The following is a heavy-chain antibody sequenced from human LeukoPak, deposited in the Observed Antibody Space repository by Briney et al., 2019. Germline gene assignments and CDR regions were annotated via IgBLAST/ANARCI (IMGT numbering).Heavy chain of an antibody. CDR3: TRDSGTYNWLDP. Sequence: GGSLTLSCTASGFAFSGSAVHWVRQFSEKGLEWVGHVDKESQFYATATAYAASVEGRFTISRDDSKNTAYLQMNSLKTEDTALYFCTRDSGTYNWLDPWGQGTLVTVSS. J-gene: IGHJ5*02. D-gene: IGHD1-26*01. V-gene: IGHV3-73*01. CDR1: GFAFSGSA. CDR2: VDKESQFYATAT.